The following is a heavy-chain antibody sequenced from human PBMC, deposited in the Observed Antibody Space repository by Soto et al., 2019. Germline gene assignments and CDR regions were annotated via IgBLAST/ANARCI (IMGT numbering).Heavy chain of an antibody. CDR1: GGSFSGYY. D-gene: IGHD3-3*01. J-gene: IGHJ6*03. V-gene: IGHV4-34*01. Sequence: SETLSLTCAVYGGSFSGYYWSWIRQPPGKGLEWIGEINHSGSTNYNPSLKSRVTISVDTSKNQFSLKLSSVTAADTAVYYCARGDYRITIFGVVIMAYMDVWGKGTTVTVSS. CDR2: INHSGST. CDR3: ARGDYRITIFGVVIMAYMDV.